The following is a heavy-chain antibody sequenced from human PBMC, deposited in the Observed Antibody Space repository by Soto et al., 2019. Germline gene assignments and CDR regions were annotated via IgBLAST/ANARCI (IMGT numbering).Heavy chain of an antibody. Sequence: EVQLLESGGGLVQPGGSLRLSCAASGFTFSSYAMSWVRQAPGKGLEWVSAISGSGGSTYYADSVKGRFTISRDNSKNTLYLHTSSLSAEDTAVYYCAKDPGHYYGSGSWSYWGQGTLVTVSS. CDR3: AKDPGHYYGSGSWSY. J-gene: IGHJ4*02. CDR2: ISGSGGST. D-gene: IGHD3-10*01. V-gene: IGHV3-23*01. CDR1: GFTFSSYA.